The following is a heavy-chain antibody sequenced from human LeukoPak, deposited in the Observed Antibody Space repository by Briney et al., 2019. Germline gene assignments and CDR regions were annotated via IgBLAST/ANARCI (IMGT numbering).Heavy chain of an antibody. CDR2: IYHSGST. D-gene: IGHD3-10*01. J-gene: IGHJ4*02. V-gene: IGHV4-59*08. CDR3: ARGLWFGEFSSDY. CDR1: GGSISSYY. Sequence: SETLSLTCTVSGGSISSYYWTWIRQPPGKGLEWIGYIYHSGSTNYNPPLKSRVTISVDTSKNQLSLKLSSVTAADTAVYFCARGLWFGEFSSDYWGQGTLVTVSS.